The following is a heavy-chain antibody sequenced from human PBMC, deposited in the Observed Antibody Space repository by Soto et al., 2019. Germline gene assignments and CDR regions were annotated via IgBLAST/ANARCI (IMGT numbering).Heavy chain of an antibody. Sequence: QVQLHQWGAGLLKPSETLSLTCAVDGESFSGHYWSWIRQPPGKGLEWIGEISHSGSTNYNPSLKSRVSISIDTLKKQFSLKLNSVTAADTAVYYCARAPMVRGVPYDYDYWSQGTLVTVSS. CDR3: ARAPMVRGVPYDYDY. J-gene: IGHJ4*02. D-gene: IGHD3-10*01. V-gene: IGHV4-34*01. CDR1: GESFSGHY. CDR2: ISHSGST.